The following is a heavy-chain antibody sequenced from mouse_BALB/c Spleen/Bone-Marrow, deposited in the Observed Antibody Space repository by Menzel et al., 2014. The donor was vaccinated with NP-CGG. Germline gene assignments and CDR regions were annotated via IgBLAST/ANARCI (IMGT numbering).Heavy chain of an antibody. Sequence: EVKLMESGGGLVQPGGSLKLSCAASGFTFSSYGMSWVRQTPDKRLELVATINSNGGRTYYPDSVKGRFTISRDNAKNTLYLQMSSLKSEDTAMYYCARVWYFDYWGQGTSLTVSS. J-gene: IGHJ2*03. CDR3: ARVWYFDY. CDR1: GFTFSSYG. CDR2: INSNGGRT. V-gene: IGHV5-6-3*01.